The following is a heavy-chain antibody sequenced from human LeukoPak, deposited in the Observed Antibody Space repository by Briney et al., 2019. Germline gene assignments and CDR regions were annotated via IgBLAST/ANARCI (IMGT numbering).Heavy chain of an antibody. V-gene: IGHV3-9*01. CDR1: GFTFDDYA. Sequence: GGSLRLSCAASGFTFDDYAMHWVRQAPGKGLEWVSGISWNSGSIGYADSVKGRFTISRDNAKNSLYLQMSSLRAEDTALYYCAKGGFDWLSSLNDAFDIWGQETMVTVSS. CDR2: ISWNSGSI. CDR3: AKGGFDWLSSLNDAFDI. J-gene: IGHJ3*02. D-gene: IGHD3-9*01.